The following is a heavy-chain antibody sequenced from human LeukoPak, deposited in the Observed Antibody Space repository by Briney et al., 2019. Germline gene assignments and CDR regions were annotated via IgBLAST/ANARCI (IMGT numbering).Heavy chain of an antibody. J-gene: IGHJ4*02. D-gene: IGHD5-24*01. CDR1: GFTFSSYA. CDR3: AKCGHLRMATIYGDY. Sequence: PGGSLSLSCAASGFTFSSYAMSWVRQAPGKGLEWVSAISGSGGSTYYADSVKGRFTISRDNSKNTLYLQMNSLRAEDTAVYYCAKCGHLRMATIYGDYWGQGTLVTVSS. V-gene: IGHV3-23*01. CDR2: ISGSGGST.